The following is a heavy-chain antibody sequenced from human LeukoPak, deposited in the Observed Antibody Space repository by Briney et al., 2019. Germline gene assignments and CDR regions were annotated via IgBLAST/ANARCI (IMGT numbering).Heavy chain of an antibody. Sequence: GGSLRLSCAASGFTFSDYYMSWIRQAPGKGLEWVSYISSSGSTIYYADSVKGRFTISRDNAKNSLYLQMNSLRAEDTAVYYCVRDRNRYQLLYSFGYWGQGTLVTVSS. V-gene: IGHV3-11*01. CDR3: VRDRNRYQLLYSFGY. CDR2: ISSSGSTI. D-gene: IGHD2-2*02. J-gene: IGHJ4*02. CDR1: GFTFSDYY.